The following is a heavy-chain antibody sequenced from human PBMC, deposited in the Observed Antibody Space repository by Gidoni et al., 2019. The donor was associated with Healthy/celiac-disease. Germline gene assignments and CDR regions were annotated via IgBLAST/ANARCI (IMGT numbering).Heavy chain of an antibody. CDR1: GGTFSSYA. J-gene: IGHJ6*02. Sequence: QVQLVQSGAEVKKPGSSVKVSCKASGGTFSSYAISWVRQAPGQGLEWMGGIIPIFGTANYAQKFQGRVTITADESTSTAYMELSSLRSEDTAVYYCASISTVTGEDYYYGMDVWGQGTTVTVSS. V-gene: IGHV1-69*01. D-gene: IGHD4-17*01. CDR3: ASISTVTGEDYYYGMDV. CDR2: IIPIFGTA.